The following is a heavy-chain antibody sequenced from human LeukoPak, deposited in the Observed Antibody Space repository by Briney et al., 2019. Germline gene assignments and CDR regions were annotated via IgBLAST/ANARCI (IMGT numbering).Heavy chain of an antibody. V-gene: IGHV3-23*01. CDR1: GFTFSTYT. Sequence: GGSLRLSCAASGFTFSTYTMAWVRQAPGGGLEWVSGISGNGGSTYYADSVKGRFAISRDNSKSTLYLQMNSLRAEDAAVYYCSKDFGRHLGGPGYWGRGTLVTVSS. CDR3: SKDFGRHLGGPGY. CDR2: ISGNGGST. J-gene: IGHJ4*02. D-gene: IGHD3-10*01.